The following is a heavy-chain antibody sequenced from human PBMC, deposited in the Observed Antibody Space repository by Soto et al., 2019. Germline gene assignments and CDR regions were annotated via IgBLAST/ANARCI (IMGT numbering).Heavy chain of an antibody. Sequence: EVQLLESGGGLVQPGGSLRLSFAASGFTFSSYAMRWVRQAPGKGLEWVSAISGSGGSTYYADSVKGRFTISRDNSKNTLYLQMNSLRAEDTAVYYCANPTTVTRGYWGQGTLVTVSS. D-gene: IGHD4-17*01. CDR3: ANPTTVTRGY. CDR1: GFTFSSYA. V-gene: IGHV3-23*01. CDR2: ISGSGGST. J-gene: IGHJ4*02.